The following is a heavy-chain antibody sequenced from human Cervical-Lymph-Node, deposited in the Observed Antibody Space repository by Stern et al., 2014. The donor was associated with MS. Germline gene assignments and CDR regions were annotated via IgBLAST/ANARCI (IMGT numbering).Heavy chain of an antibody. D-gene: IGHD2-8*02. J-gene: IGHJ4*02. Sequence: QLQLQESGPGLVKPSQTLSLTCTVSGDSISSGNYYWSWIRQPAGKGLEWIGRIYSSGTTYYNPSLRSRVTISIDTSNNQFSLKLGLVTATDTAVYYCATQGRALVPDWGQGTLVTVSS. CDR1: GDSISSGNYY. CDR3: ATQGRALVPD. CDR2: IYSSGTT. V-gene: IGHV4-61*02.